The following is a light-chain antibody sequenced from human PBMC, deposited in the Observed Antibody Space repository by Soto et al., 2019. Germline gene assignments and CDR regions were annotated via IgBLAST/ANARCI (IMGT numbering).Light chain of an antibody. CDR1: QSVLYGPNNRNY. Sequence: DIVMRQSPDSLAVSLGERATINCKSSQSVLYGPNNRNYLAWYQQRPGQPPKLLIKWASTRESGVPDRFSGSGSVTDFSLTISSLQAEDVAVYYCQQYYSSPLTFGGGTKVEIK. V-gene: IGKV4-1*01. J-gene: IGKJ4*01. CDR2: WAS. CDR3: QQYYSSPLT.